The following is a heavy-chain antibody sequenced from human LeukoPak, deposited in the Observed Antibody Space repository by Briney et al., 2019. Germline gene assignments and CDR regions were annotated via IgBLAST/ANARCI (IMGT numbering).Heavy chain of an antibody. CDR1: GFTFDDYG. V-gene: IGHV3-20*04. Sequence: GGSLRLSCAASGFTFDDYGMSWVRQAPGKGLEWVSGINWNGGSTGYADSAKGRFTISRDNAKNSLYLQMNSLRAEDTALYYCARDRFGREQQKLNWFDPWGQGTLVTVSS. CDR2: INWNGGST. J-gene: IGHJ5*02. CDR3: ARDRFGREQQKLNWFDP. D-gene: IGHD6-13*01.